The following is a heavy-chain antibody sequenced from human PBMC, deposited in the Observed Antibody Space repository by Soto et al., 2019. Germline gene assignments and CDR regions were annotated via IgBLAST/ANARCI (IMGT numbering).Heavy chain of an antibody. Sequence: PSETLSLTCTVSGGSISSGDYYWSWIRQPPGKGLEWIGYIYYSGSTYYNPSLKSRVTISVDTSKNQFSLKLSSVTAADTAVYYCARDSVLWFGELLSYGMDVWGQGTTVTVSS. D-gene: IGHD3-10*01. J-gene: IGHJ6*02. CDR2: IYYSGST. CDR1: GGSISSGDYY. CDR3: ARDSVLWFGELLSYGMDV. V-gene: IGHV4-30-4*01.